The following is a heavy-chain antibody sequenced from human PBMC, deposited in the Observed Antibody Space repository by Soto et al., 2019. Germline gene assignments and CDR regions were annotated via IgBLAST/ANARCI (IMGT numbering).Heavy chain of an antibody. Sequence: EVQLVESGGGSVQPGGSLRLSCAASGFTFSSYAMHWVRQAPGKGLEYVSAISSNGGTTYYTNSVKGRFTISRDISKDKLYLQMDSQRAEDMAGYYCATWGEGSYYNVWGQGTLVTVSS. J-gene: IGHJ4*02. CDR2: ISSNGGTT. CDR1: GFTFSSYA. CDR3: ATWGEGSYYNV. D-gene: IGHD3-10*01. V-gene: IGHV3-64*01.